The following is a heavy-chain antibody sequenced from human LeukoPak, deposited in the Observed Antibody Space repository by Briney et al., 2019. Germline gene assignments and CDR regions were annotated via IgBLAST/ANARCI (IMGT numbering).Heavy chain of an antibody. CDR1: GGAISSSGYF. CDR2: IYHSGSA. V-gene: IGHV4-31*11. D-gene: IGHD6-19*01. J-gene: IGHJ4*02. Sequence: SETLPLTCAVSGGAISSSGYFWSWIRQHPGKGPEWIGYIYHSGSAYYNPSLKSRVIISVDTSKDQFSLKLSSVTAADTAVYYCASNRITVAKFDYWGQGTLVTVSS. CDR3: ASNRITVAKFDY.